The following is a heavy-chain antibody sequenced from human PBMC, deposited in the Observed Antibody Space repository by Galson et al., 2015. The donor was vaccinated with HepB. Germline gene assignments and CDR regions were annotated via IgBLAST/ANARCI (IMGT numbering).Heavy chain of an antibody. V-gene: IGHV3-53*04. CDR1: GFTVSSNY. J-gene: IGHJ6*02. CDR2: IYSGGST. D-gene: IGHD3-10*01. Sequence: SLRLSCAASGFTVSSNYMSWVRQAPGKGLEWVSVIYSGGSTYYADSVKGRFTISRHNSKDTLYLQMNSLRAEDTAVYYCASAYYYSSGSYYIRNYYYYGMDVWGQGTTVTVSS. CDR3: ASAYYYSSGSYYIRNYYYYGMDV.